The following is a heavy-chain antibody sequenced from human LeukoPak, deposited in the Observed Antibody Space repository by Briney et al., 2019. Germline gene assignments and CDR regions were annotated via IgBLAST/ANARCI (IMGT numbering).Heavy chain of an antibody. V-gene: IGHV4-4*07. CDR1: GGSISSCY. CDR2: IYTSGST. D-gene: IGHD6-6*01. J-gene: IGHJ4*02. Sequence: SETLSLTCTVSGGSISSCYWSWIRQPAGKGLEWIGRIYTSGSTNYNPSLKSRVTMSVDTSKNQFSLKLSSVTAADTAVYYCARDEEGSSSDSYYFDYWGQGTLVTVSS. CDR3: ARDEEGSSSDSYYFDY.